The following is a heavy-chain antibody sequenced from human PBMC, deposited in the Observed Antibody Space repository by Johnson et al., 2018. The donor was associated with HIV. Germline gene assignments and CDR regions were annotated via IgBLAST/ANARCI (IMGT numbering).Heavy chain of an antibody. D-gene: IGHD3-22*01. Sequence: ELQLVESGGGLVQPGRSLRLSCAASGFTFDDYAMHWVRQAPGKGLEWVSGIRWKSGSRGYAESVKCRFTISSDNAKNALYLQMNSLRAEDTALYYCAKDLLDLDSSGYSYFGAFDIWGQGTMVTVSS. V-gene: IGHV3-9*01. CDR2: IRWKSGSR. J-gene: IGHJ3*02. CDR1: GFTFDDYA. CDR3: AKDLLDLDSSGYSYFGAFDI.